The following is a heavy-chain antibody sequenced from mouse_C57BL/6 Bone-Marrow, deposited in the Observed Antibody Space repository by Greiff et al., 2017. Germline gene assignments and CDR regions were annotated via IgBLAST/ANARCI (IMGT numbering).Heavy chain of an antibody. Sequence: EVQGVESGGGLVKPGGSLKLSCAASGFTFSDYGMHWVRQAPEKGLEWVAYISSGSNTIYYADTVKGRFPISRDNAKNTLFLQMTSLRSEDTAMYYCANHYYGSSFYWFFDVWGTGTTVTVSS. J-gene: IGHJ1*03. CDR1: GFTFSDYG. V-gene: IGHV5-17*01. CDR2: ISSGSNTI. D-gene: IGHD1-1*01. CDR3: ANHYYGSSFYWFFDV.